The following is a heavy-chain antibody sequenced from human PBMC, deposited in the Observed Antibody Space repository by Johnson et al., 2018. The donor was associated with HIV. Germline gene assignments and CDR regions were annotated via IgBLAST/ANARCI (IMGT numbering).Heavy chain of an antibody. CDR1: GFTFSDYY. J-gene: IGHJ3*02. CDR3: ARDRGYCTNGVCYYDAFDI. CDR2: ISSTGSTI. D-gene: IGHD2-8*01. V-gene: IGHV3-11*04. Sequence: QVQLVESGGGLGQPGGSLRLSCAASGFTFSDYYMNWLRQAPGKGLEWVSYISSTGSTIYYAESVKGRFTISRDNAKNSLYLQMNSLRGDDTAVYYCARDRGYCTNGVCYYDAFDIWGQGTMVTVSA.